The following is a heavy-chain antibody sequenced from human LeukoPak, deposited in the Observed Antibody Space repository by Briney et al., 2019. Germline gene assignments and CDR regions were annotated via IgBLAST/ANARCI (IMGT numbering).Heavy chain of an antibody. Sequence: SETLSLTGTVSGGSISSSSYYWGWIRQPPGKGLEWIGSIYYSGSTYYNPSLQSRVTISVDTSKNQFSLKLSSVTAADTAVYYCARQGSYGSGSYFDYWGQGTLVTVSS. CDR2: IYYSGST. CDR1: GGSISSSSYY. J-gene: IGHJ4*02. CDR3: ARQGSYGSGSYFDY. D-gene: IGHD3-10*01. V-gene: IGHV4-39*01.